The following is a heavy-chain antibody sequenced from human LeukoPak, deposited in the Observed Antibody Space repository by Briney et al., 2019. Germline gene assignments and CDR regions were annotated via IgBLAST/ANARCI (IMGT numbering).Heavy chain of an antibody. Sequence: PSETLSLTCTVSGVSISSYYWSWIRLPPGKGLDWIGNIYYTGDTNYNPSLQSRVTISVDASKSQFSLKLGSVTAADTAVYYCARGLQWHPKPNAFDIWGQGTTVTVSS. V-gene: IGHV4-59*01. CDR2: IYYTGDT. CDR3: ARGLQWHPKPNAFDI. CDR1: GVSISSYY. J-gene: IGHJ3*02. D-gene: IGHD2-8*01.